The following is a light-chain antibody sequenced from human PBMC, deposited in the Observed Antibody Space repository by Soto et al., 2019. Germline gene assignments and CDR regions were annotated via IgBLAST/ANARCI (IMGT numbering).Light chain of an antibody. CDR2: DTD. V-gene: IGLV1-51*01. CDR1: NSNIGSNF. CDR3: GTWDNSLSAHV. J-gene: IGLJ1*01. Sequence: QSVLTQPPSVSAAPGQKVTISCSGSNSNIGSNFLSWYQQFPGTAPKLLIYDTDKRPSGIPDRFSGSKSGTSATLGITGLQTGDEADYYCGTWDNSLSAHVFGGGTKVTVL.